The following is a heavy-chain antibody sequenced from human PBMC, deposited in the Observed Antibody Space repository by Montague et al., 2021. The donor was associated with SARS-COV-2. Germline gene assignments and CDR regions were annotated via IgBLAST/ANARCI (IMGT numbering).Heavy chain of an antibody. J-gene: IGHJ6*02. V-gene: IGHV3-66*02. CDR2: IYSGGST. CDR1: GFTVSSNY. CDR3: ARDQRRYGSGSYYGPHYYYYGMDV. D-gene: IGHD3-10*01. Sequence: LSLSWSASGFTVSSNYMSWVRQAPGKGLEWVSVIYSGGSTYYADSVKGRFTISRDNSKNTLYLQMNSLRAEDTAVYYCARDQRRYGSGSYYGPHYYYYGMDVWGQGTTVTVSS.